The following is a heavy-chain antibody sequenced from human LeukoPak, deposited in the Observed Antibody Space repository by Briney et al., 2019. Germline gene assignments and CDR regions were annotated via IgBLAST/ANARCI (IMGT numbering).Heavy chain of an antibody. J-gene: IGHJ3*02. Sequence: SETLSPTCTVSGGSISSRSYYWGWIRQPPGKGLEWIGTISYSGTTYYNTSLKSRLIMSLDTSKNQFSLKLSSVTAADTAVYYCARPWGGTGPHNALDIWGQGTMVTVSS. CDR3: ARPWGGTGPHNALDI. V-gene: IGHV4-39*07. CDR2: ISYSGTT. D-gene: IGHD1-26*01. CDR1: GGSISSRSYY.